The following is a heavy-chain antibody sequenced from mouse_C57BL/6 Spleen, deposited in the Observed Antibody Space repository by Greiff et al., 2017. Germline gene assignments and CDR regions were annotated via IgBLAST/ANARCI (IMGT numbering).Heavy chain of an antibody. CDR1: GYTFTSYT. Sequence: QVQLLQSGAELARPGASVRMSCQASGYTFTSYTMHWVNQRPGKGLEWIGSINPSSGYTKYNQKFKDKATLYANKSTSTAYMQLSSLTAKDSAVCDSARPLDSSGYFDDGGQGTTLTVSS. CDR3: ARPLDSSGYFDD. CDR2: INPSSGYT. J-gene: IGHJ2*01. D-gene: IGHD3-2*02. V-gene: IGHV1-4*01.